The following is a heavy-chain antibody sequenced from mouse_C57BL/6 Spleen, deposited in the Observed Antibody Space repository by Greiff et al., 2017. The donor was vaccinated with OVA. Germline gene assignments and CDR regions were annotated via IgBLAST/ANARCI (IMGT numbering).Heavy chain of an antibody. J-gene: IGHJ4*01. Sequence: EVKLMESGGGLVKPGGSLKLSCAASGFTFSDYGMHWVRQAPEKGLEWVAYISSGSSTIYYADTVKGRFTISRDNAKNTLFLQMTSLRSEDTAMYYGARPGYGYDGDYAMDYWGQGTSVTVSS. CDR3: ARPGYGYDGDYAMDY. CDR2: ISSGSSTI. D-gene: IGHD2-2*01. V-gene: IGHV5-17*01. CDR1: GFTFSDYG.